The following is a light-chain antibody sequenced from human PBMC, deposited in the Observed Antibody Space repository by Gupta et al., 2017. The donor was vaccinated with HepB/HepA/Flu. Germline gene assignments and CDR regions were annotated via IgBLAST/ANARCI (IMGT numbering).Light chain of an antibody. CDR1: QSVGSN. Sequence: EIVMTQSTATLSVSSGERATLSCRASQSVGSNLAWYQQRPGQAPILLIYGASSRATGIPARFSGSGSGTEFTLTISSLQSEDFAVYYCQSYNNWPPISFGQGTRLEIK. CDR2: GAS. V-gene: IGKV3-15*01. CDR3: QSYNNWPPIS. J-gene: IGKJ5*01.